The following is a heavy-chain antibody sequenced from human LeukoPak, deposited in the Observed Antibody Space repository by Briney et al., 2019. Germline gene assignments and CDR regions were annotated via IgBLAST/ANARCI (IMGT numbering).Heavy chain of an antibody. CDR2: IYYRGST. J-gene: IGHJ4*02. CDR3: ARMVEDGVEVVIAFFDY. V-gene: IGHV4-39*01. CDR1: GGSISSYY. D-gene: IGHD3-3*01. Sequence: SETLSLTCTVAGGSISSYYWGWIRQPPGKGLEWIGSIYYRGSTYYNPSLKSRVTLSVDTSKNQFSLTLSSVTAADTAVYYCARMVEDGVEVVIAFFDYWGQGTLVTVSS.